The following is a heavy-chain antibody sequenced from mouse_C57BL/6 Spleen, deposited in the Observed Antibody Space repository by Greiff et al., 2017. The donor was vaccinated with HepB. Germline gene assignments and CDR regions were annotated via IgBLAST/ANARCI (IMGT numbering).Heavy chain of an antibody. CDR1: GYTFTSYW. CDR3: ALDSSGPWFAY. D-gene: IGHD3-2*02. J-gene: IGHJ3*01. Sequence: QVHVKQSGTELVKPGASVKLSCKASGYTFTSYWMHWVKQRPGQGLEWIGNINPSNGGTNYNEKFKSKATLTVDKSSSTAYMQLSSLTSEDSAVYYCALDSSGPWFAYWGQGTLVTVSA. V-gene: IGHV1-53*01. CDR2: INPSNGGT.